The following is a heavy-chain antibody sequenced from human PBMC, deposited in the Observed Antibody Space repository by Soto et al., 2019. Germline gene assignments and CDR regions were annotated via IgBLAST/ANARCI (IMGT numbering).Heavy chain of an antibody. V-gene: IGHV1-18*01. CDR3: ARDYRQQLVRGHYFDY. D-gene: IGHD6-13*01. Sequence: QVQLVQSGAEVKKPGASVKVSCKTSGYTFTNYAISWVRQAPGEGLEWMGWISAYSGDTNYAQNLQGRVTMTTDTSTRTAYMEVRSLRPDDTAVYYCARDYRQQLVRGHYFDYWGQGSLVTVSS. CDR2: ISAYSGDT. CDR1: GYTFTNYA. J-gene: IGHJ4*02.